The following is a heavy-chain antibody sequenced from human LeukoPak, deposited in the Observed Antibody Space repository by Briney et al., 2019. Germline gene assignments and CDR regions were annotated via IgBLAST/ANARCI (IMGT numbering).Heavy chain of an antibody. CDR3: ARDQMRRPPYYHSGSTYYDFDY. CDR1: GFTFSSYS. Sequence: QPGGSLRLSCAASGFTFSSYSMNWVRQAPGKGLKWVSYISSSSGTIYYSDSVKGRFTISRDNAKNSLYLRMNSLRAEDTAVYYCARDQMRRPPYYHSGSTYYDFDYWGQGTLVTVSS. J-gene: IGHJ4*02. V-gene: IGHV3-48*01. CDR2: ISSSSGTI. D-gene: IGHD3-22*01.